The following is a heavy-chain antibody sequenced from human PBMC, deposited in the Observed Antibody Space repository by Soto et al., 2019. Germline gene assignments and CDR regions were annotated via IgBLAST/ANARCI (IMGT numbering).Heavy chain of an antibody. Sequence: RLSCAASGFTFSSYGMHWVRQAPGKGLEWVAVISYDGSNKYYADSVKGRFTISRGNSKNTLYLQMNSLRAEDTAVYYCAKDRLKVVAATRRYYYYGMDVWGQGTTVTVSS. V-gene: IGHV3-30*18. CDR2: ISYDGSNK. D-gene: IGHD2-15*01. CDR3: AKDRLKVVAATRRYYYYGMDV. J-gene: IGHJ6*02. CDR1: GFTFSSYG.